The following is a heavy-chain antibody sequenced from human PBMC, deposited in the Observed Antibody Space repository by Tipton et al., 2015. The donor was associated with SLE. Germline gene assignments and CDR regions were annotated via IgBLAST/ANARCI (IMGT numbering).Heavy chain of an antibody. J-gene: IGHJ4*02. CDR1: GFTFSNYW. D-gene: IGHD3-16*01. Sequence: SLRLSCEASGFTFSNYWMNWVRQAPGKGLQWVANIRQDGSQRYYVDSVKGRFTISRDNAMNSLFLQMNSLRAEDTAVYYCATGVQASYVYSDYWGQGTLVIVSS. CDR2: IRQDGSQR. V-gene: IGHV3-7*01. CDR3: ATGVQASYVYSDY.